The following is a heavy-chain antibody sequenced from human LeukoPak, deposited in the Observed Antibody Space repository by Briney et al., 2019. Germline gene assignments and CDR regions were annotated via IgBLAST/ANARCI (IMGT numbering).Heavy chain of an antibody. D-gene: IGHD2-15*01. V-gene: IGHV4-30-2*01. CDR1: GGSISSSSYY. J-gene: IGHJ4*02. CDR3: AREGGCGCDFDY. CDR2: IYHSGST. Sequence: SETLSLTCTVSGGSISSSSYYWGWIRQPPGKGLEWIGYIYHSGSTYYNPSLKSRVTISVDRSKNQFSLKLSSVTAADTAVYYCAREGGCGCDFDYLGQGILVTVSS.